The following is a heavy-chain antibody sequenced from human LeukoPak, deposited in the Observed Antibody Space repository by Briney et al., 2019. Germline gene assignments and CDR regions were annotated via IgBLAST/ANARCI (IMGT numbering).Heavy chain of an antibody. Sequence: ASVKVSCKASGYTFSSYGITWVRQAPGQGLEWMAWISAYNGNTNYAQKLQGRVTVTTDTSTSTAYMELRSLRSDDTAMYYCARGGYDILTGRYYLDYWGQGTLVTVSS. CDR2: ISAYNGNT. CDR1: GYTFSSYG. D-gene: IGHD3-9*01. J-gene: IGHJ4*02. CDR3: ARGGYDILTGRYYLDY. V-gene: IGHV1-18*01.